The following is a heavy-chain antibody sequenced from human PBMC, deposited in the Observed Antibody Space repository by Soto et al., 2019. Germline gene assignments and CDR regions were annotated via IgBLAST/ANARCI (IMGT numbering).Heavy chain of an antibody. CDR1: GGTFSSYA. CDR3: ARDPYRTYGMDV. V-gene: IGHV1-69*12. J-gene: IGHJ6*02. Sequence: QVQLVQSGAEVKKPGSSVKVSCKASGGTFSSYAISWVRQAPGQGLEWMGGIIPIFGTANYAQKFQGRVTIXAXXSTSTAYMELSSLRSEDTAVYYCARDPYRTYGMDVWGQGTTVTVSS. D-gene: IGHD5-18*01. CDR2: IIPIFGTA.